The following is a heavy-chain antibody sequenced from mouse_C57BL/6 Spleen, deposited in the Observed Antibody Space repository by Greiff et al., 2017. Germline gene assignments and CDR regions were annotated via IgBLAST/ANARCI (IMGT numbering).Heavy chain of an antibody. CDR1: GYTFTSYW. V-gene: IGHV1-64*01. CDR2: IHPNSGST. J-gene: IGHJ4*01. D-gene: IGHD2-3*01. Sequence: QVQLQQPGAELVKPGASVKLSCKASGYTFTSYWMHWVKQRPGQGLEWIGMIHPNSGSTNYNEKFKSKATLTVDKSSSTGYMQLSSLTSEDSAVYYCARSDYDGYYDYAMDYWGQGTSVTVSS. CDR3: ARSDYDGYYDYAMDY.